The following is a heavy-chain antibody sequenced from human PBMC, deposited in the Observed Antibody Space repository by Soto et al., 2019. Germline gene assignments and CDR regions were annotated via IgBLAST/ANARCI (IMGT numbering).Heavy chain of an antibody. Sequence: GESLKISCKGSGYSFTSYWISWVRQMPGKGLEWMGRIDPSDSYTNYSPSFQGHVTISADKSISTAYLQWSSLKASDTAMYYCARIAAAYYYYYGMDVWGQGXTVTVYS. CDR3: ARIAAAYYYYYGMDV. J-gene: IGHJ6*02. CDR1: GYSFTSYW. CDR2: IDPSDSYT. D-gene: IGHD6-13*01. V-gene: IGHV5-10-1*01.